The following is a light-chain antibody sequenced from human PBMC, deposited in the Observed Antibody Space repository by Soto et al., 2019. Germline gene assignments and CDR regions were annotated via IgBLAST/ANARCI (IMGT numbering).Light chain of an antibody. CDR1: QYITTW. CDR2: AAS. V-gene: IGKV1-12*01. J-gene: IGKJ4*01. CDR3: QQANSFPLT. Sequence: DLQTTQSPSSVSASVGDRVTITCRATQYITTWVAWYQQKPGKAPKLLISAASNVQSGVPSRFSGSGIGTDFTLIISSLQPEDFATYYCQQANSFPLTFGVGTTVEI.